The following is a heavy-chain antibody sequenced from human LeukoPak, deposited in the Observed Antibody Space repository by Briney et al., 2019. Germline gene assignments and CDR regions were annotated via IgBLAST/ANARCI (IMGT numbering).Heavy chain of an antibody. J-gene: IGHJ4*03. CDR2: INPNSGGT. Sequence: GASVKVSCKASGYTFTGYYMHWVRQAPGQGLEWMGWINPNSGGTNYAQKFQGRVTMTRDTSISTAYMELSRLRSDDTAVYYCARVGSSWYLDHFDYWGQGTTVTVSS. V-gene: IGHV1-2*02. CDR3: ARVGSSWYLDHFDY. CDR1: GYTFTGYY. D-gene: IGHD6-13*01.